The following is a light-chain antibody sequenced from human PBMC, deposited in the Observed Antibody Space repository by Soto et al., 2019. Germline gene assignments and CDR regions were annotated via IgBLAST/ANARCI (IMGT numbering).Light chain of an antibody. J-gene: IGLJ2*01. CDR3: SSYTSSSTLEV. CDR1: SSDVGGYNY. CDR2: EVS. Sequence: QSALTQPASVSGSPGQSITISCTGTSSDVGGYNYDSWYQQHPGKAPKLMIYEVSNRPSGVSNRFSGSKSGNTASLTISGLQAEDEADYYCSSYTSSSTLEVFGGGTKLTVL. V-gene: IGLV2-14*01.